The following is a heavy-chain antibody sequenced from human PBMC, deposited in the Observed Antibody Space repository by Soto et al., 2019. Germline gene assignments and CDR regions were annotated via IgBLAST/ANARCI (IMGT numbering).Heavy chain of an antibody. Sequence: SVKVSCKASGGTFSSYAISWVRQAPGQGLEWMGGIIPIFGTANYAQKFQGRVTITADESTSTAYMELSSLRSEDTAVYYCASDLVLTAMWGYYYGMDVWGQGTTVTVSS. CDR2: IIPIFGTA. CDR1: GGTFSSYA. J-gene: IGHJ6*02. CDR3: ASDLVLTAMWGYYYGMDV. V-gene: IGHV1-69*13. D-gene: IGHD2-21*02.